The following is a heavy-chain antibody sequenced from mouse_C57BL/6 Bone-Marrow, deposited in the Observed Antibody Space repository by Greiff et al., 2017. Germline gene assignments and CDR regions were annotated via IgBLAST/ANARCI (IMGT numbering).Heavy chain of an antibody. CDR3: ARDGIYYGSSSGY. D-gene: IGHD1-1*01. CDR1: GYAFSSYW. V-gene: IGHV1-80*01. J-gene: IGHJ2*01. CDR2: IYPGDGDT. Sequence: QVQLKESGAELVKPGASVKISCKASGYAFSSYWMNWVKQRPGKGLEWIGQIYPGDGDTNYNGKFKGKATLTADKSSSTAYMQLSSLTSEDSAVYFCARDGIYYGSSSGYWGQGTTLTVSS.